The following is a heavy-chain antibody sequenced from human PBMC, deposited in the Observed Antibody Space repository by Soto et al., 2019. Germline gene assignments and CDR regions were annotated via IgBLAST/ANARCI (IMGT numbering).Heavy chain of an antibody. CDR2: ISYSGST. J-gene: IGHJ4*02. D-gene: IGHD3-10*01. Sequence: QLQLQESGPGLVKPSETLSLTCTVSGGSISSTTYFWGWIRQPPGKGLEWIGSISYSGSTFYNPSLKSRVTISVETPKNQCSLKLSSMTAADTAVYYCARHYYGSGSYLPTFEYWGQGTVVTVSS. CDR3: ARHYYGSGSYLPTFEY. V-gene: IGHV4-39*01. CDR1: GGSISSTTYF.